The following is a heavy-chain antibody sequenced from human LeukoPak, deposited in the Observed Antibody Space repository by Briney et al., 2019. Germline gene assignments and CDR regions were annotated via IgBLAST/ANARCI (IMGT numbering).Heavy chain of an antibody. CDR3: ARASLYGGHADWFDP. Sequence: SQTLSLTCTVSGGSISSGGYYWSWIRQHPGKGLEWIGYIYYSGSSFYNPSLKSRVTISVDTSKNQFSLRLSSVTAADTAVYYRARASLYGGHADWFDPWGQGTLVTVSS. D-gene: IGHD4-17*01. CDR1: GGSISSGGYY. J-gene: IGHJ5*02. V-gene: IGHV4-31*03. CDR2: IYYSGSS.